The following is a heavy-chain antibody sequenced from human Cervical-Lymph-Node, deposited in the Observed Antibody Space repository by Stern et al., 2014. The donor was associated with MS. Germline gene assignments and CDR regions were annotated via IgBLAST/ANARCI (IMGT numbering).Heavy chain of an antibody. CDR3: ALSSETSDRWYSLGYDL. CDR2: IIPVFGTP. V-gene: IGHV1-69*01. CDR1: GGTFSKFP. J-gene: IGHJ5*02. Sequence: QVQLVQSGAEVTKPWSSVKVSCKASGGTFSKFPSSCVRQAPGQGLEWMGWIIPVFGTPTYAQEFRGRVTITADVSTSTVYMELSSLRSDDTAVYYCALSSETSDRWYSLGYDLWGQGTLVTVSS. D-gene: IGHD6-13*01.